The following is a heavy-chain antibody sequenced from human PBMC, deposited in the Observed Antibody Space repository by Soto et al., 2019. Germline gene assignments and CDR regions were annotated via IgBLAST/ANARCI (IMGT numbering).Heavy chain of an antibody. J-gene: IGHJ4*02. D-gene: IGHD4-17*01. CDR3: ASCHDYGDHAADY. CDR1: GFTFSNYA. V-gene: IGHV3-33*01. CDR2: IWYDGSNK. Sequence: QVQLVESGGGVVQPGRSLRLSCTASGFTFSNYAMHWVRQAPGKGLEWVAVIWYDGSNKYYADSGKGRFTISRDNSQNTLYLQMNSLRAEDTAVYYCASCHDYGDHAADYWGQGTLVTVTS.